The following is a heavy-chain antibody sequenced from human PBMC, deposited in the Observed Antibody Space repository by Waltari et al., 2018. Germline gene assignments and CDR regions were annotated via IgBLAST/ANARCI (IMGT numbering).Heavy chain of an antibody. CDR3: VRDHWGPDY. V-gene: IGHV3-7*01. Sequence: EVHLVESGGGLVKPGGSIRLSCAASGFTFTDYWMSWLRQAPGKEPELVANIHKDGSEKNYVDYVTGRFTISRDNAKDSVYLQMNSLRADDTAMYYCVRDHWGPDYWGQGTLVTVSS. CDR1: GFTFTDYW. D-gene: IGHD7-27*01. CDR2: IHKDGSEK. J-gene: IGHJ4*02.